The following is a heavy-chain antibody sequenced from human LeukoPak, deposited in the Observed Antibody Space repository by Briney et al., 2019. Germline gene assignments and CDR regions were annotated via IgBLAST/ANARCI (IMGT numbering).Heavy chain of an antibody. J-gene: IGHJ4*02. CDR1: GYTFTGYY. Sequence: ASVKVSCKASGYTFTGYYMHWVRQAPGQGLEWMGWINPNSGGTNYAQKFQGRVTMTRDTSISIAYMELSRLRSDDTAVYYCARDAAYCGGDCYSDYWGQGTLVTVSS. V-gene: IGHV1-2*02. CDR3: ARDAAYCGGDCYSDY. D-gene: IGHD2-21*02. CDR2: INPNSGGT.